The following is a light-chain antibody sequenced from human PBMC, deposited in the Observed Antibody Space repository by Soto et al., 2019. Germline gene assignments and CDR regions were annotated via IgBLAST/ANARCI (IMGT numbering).Light chain of an antibody. J-gene: IGLJ3*02. CDR2: EGS. CDR1: SSDVGSYNL. Sequence: QSALTQPASVSGSPGQSITISCTGTSSDVGSYNLVSWYQQNPGKAPKLMIYEGSKRPSGVSNRFSGSKSGNTASLTISGLQAEDEADYYCCSYAGSRVFGGGTKVTVL. V-gene: IGLV2-23*01. CDR3: CSYAGSRV.